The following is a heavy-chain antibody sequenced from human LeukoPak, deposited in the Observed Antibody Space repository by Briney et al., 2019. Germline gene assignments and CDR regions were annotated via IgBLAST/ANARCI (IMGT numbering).Heavy chain of an antibody. D-gene: IGHD6-6*01. J-gene: IGHJ4*02. V-gene: IGHV4-59*12. CDR1: GGSISSYY. CDR3: ARGSTKQLVGSVFDY. Sequence: SETLSLTCTVSGGSISSYYWSWIRQPPGKGLEWIGYIYYSGSTNYNPSLKSRVTISVDTSKNQFSLKLSSVTAADTAVYYCARGSTKQLVGSVFDYWGQGTLVTVSS. CDR2: IYYSGST.